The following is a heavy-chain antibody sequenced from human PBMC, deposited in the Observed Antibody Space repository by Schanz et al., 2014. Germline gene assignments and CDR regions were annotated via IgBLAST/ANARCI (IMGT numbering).Heavy chain of an antibody. CDR3: ARSRSGFYLDF. J-gene: IGHJ4*02. D-gene: IGHD1-26*01. V-gene: IGHV3-48*01. CDR2: VSRSTPDI. Sequence: EVQLVESGGGLVQPGGSLRLSCAASGFTFSSYSMNWVRQAPGKGLEWVSYVSRSTPDIYYADSVKGRFTISRDNAKNSLYLQMNSLRAEDTSVYYCARSRSGFYLDFWGQGTLVTVSS. CDR1: GFTFSSYS.